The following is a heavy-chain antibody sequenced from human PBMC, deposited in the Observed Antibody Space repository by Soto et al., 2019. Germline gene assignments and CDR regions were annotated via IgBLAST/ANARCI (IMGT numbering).Heavy chain of an antibody. CDR3: ARDPPDFHSAFDF. V-gene: IGHV6-1*01. CDR1: GDSVSSNSAA. Sequence: PXQALSLPSAISGDSVSSNSAACNLIRQSPSRGLEWLGRTYYRSQWYHDYAISMKSRITINPDTSRNQFSLQLDSVTPEDTAVYYCARDPPDFHSAFDFWGQGTVVTVSS. D-gene: IGHD4-4*01. CDR2: TYYRSQWYH. J-gene: IGHJ4*02.